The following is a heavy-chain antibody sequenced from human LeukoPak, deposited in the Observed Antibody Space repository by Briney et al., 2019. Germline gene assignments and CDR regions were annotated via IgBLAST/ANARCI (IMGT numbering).Heavy chain of an antibody. Sequence: LTGGSLRLSCAVSGFTFSSYGMTWVRQAPGKWLEWVSYISTSSSTIYYADSVKGRFTISRDNAKNALYLQMNSLRAEDTAVYYCARVPSRYTLGYGYYYYYMDVWGKGTTVTVSS. CDR2: ISTSSSTI. D-gene: IGHD5-18*01. CDR1: GFTFSSYG. V-gene: IGHV3-48*04. CDR3: ARVPSRYTLGYGYYYYYMDV. J-gene: IGHJ6*03.